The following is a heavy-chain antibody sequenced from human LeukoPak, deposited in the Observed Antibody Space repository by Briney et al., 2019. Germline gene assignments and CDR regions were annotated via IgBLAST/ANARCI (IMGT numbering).Heavy chain of an antibody. V-gene: IGHV3-7*05. D-gene: IGHD2-15*01. J-gene: IGHJ4*02. CDR1: GFTFSSDW. CDR2: IKHDGSEK. Sequence: GGSLRLSCAASGFTFSSDWMSWVRQAPGKGLEWVANIKHDGSEKYYVDSVKGRFTISRDNAKNSLYLQLNSLRAEDTAVYYCARDWGVIPTAITCSVNSCYSRFDYWGQGTLVTVSS. CDR3: ARDWGVIPTAITCSVNSCYSRFDY.